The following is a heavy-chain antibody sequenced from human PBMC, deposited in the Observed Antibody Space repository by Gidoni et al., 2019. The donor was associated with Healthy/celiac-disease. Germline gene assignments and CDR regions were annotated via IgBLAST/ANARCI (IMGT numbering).Heavy chain of an antibody. CDR2: VKHGGST. D-gene: IGHD2-2*01. CDR1: GWSFCGYY. CDR3: ARGYCSSTSCYFGYYYGMDV. Sequence: QVQLQQRGAGLLKPSETLPLTCAVYGWSFCGYYWRWIRQPPGKGLEWFGEVKHGGSTNYNPSLKSRVTISVVTSKNQFSLKLSSVTAADTAVYYCARGYCSSTSCYFGYYYGMDVWGQGTTVTVSS. V-gene: IGHV4-34*01. J-gene: IGHJ6*02.